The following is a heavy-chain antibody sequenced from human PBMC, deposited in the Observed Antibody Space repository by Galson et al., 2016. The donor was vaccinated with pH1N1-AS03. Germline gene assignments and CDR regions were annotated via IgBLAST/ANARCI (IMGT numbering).Heavy chain of an antibody. D-gene: IGHD3-22*01. CDR1: GFTFSTFG. Sequence: SLRLSCAASGFTFSTFGMHWVRQAPGKGLERVAVISYDENYKYYADSLKGRFTISRDNSKNTLYLQMNSLRAEDTAVYYCAKDLEDYYESSGYFDYWGRGTLVTVSS. CDR2: ISYDENYK. J-gene: IGHJ4*02. CDR3: AKDLEDYYESSGYFDY. V-gene: IGHV3-30*18.